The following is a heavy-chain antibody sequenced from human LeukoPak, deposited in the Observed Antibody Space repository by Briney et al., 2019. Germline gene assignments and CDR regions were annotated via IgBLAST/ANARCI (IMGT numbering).Heavy chain of an antibody. V-gene: IGHV1-69*13. CDR1: GGTFSSYA. CDR3: AGGYYGSGSLDY. J-gene: IGHJ4*02. D-gene: IGHD3-10*01. CDR2: IIPIFGTA. Sequence: SVKVSCKASGGTFSSYAISWVRQAPGQGLEWMGGIIPIFGTANYAQKFQGRVTITADESTSTPYMELSSLRSADTAVYYCAGGYYGSGSLDYWGQGTLVTVSS.